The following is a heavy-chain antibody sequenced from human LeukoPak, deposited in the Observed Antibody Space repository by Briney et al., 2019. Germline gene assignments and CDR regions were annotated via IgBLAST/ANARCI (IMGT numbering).Heavy chain of an antibody. V-gene: IGHV4-59*12. CDR1: GGSISSYY. CDR3: TRDRDVVVSTTSHEGFDI. Sequence: PSETLSLTCTVSGGSISSYYWSWIRQPPGKGLEWIGYIYYSGSTNYNPSLKSRVTISVDTSKNQFSLKLRSVTAADTAVYYCTRDRDVVVSTTSHEGFDIWGQGTTVTVSS. CDR2: IYYSGST. D-gene: IGHD2-21*01. J-gene: IGHJ3*02.